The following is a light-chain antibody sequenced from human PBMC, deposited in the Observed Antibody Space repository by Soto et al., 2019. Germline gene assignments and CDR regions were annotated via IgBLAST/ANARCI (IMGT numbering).Light chain of an antibody. CDR2: GAS. Sequence: EIVMTQSPATLSVSPGERATLSCRASQSVSSNLAWYQQKPGQAPRLLIYGASTRATGIPTRFSGSGSGPDFTLTISSLQSEDFAVYYCQQYNNWPPAYTFGQGTKLEIK. CDR1: QSVSSN. J-gene: IGKJ2*01. V-gene: IGKV3-15*01. CDR3: QQYNNWPPAYT.